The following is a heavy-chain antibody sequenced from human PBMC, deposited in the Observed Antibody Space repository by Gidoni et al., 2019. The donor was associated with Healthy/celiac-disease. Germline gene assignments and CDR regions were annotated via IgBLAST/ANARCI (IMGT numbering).Heavy chain of an antibody. V-gene: IGHV3-21*01. Sequence: EVQLVESGGGLVKPGGSLRLSCAASGFTFSSYSMNWVRQAPGKGLDWVSSISSSSSYIYYADSVKGRFTISRDNAKNSLYLQMNSLRAEDTAVYYCARDFPGNAGGGLDDYWGQGTLVTVSS. CDR3: ARDFPGNAGGGLDDY. J-gene: IGHJ4*02. CDR2: ISSSSSYI. CDR1: GFTFSSYS. D-gene: IGHD6-25*01.